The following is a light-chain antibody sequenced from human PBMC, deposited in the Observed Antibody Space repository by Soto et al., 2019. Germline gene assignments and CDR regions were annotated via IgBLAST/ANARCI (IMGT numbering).Light chain of an antibody. CDR2: EVS. J-gene: IGLJ1*01. CDR1: SSDVGSYNR. Sequence: QSALAQPPSVSGSPGQSVAISCTGTSSDVGSYNRVSWYQQPPGTAPKLMIYEVSNRPSGVPDRFSGSKSGNTASLTISGLQAEDEADYYCSSFTSSDTYVFGTVTKLTVL. V-gene: IGLV2-18*02. CDR3: SSFTSSDTYV.